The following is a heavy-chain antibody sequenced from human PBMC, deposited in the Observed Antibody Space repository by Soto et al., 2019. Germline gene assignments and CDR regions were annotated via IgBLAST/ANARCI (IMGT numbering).Heavy chain of an antibody. Sequence: PSETLSLTCAVCGGSFSGYYWSWIRQPPGKGLEWIGEINHSGSTNYNPSLKSRVTISVDTSKNQFSLKLSSVTAADTAVYYCAKFIGPPRGMDVGGKGTRVTVS. J-gene: IGHJ6*03. CDR1: GGSFSGYY. CDR2: INHSGST. D-gene: IGHD3-10*01. V-gene: IGHV4-34*01. CDR3: AKFIGPPRGMDV.